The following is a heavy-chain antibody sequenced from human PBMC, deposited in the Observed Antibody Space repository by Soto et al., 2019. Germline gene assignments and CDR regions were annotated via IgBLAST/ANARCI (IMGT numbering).Heavy chain of an antibody. CDR1: GGSISSGGYY. J-gene: IGHJ4*02. Sequence: SETLSLTCTVSGGSISSGGYYWSWIRQHPGKGLEWIGYIYYSGSTYYNPSLKSRVTISVDTSKNQFSLKLSSVTAADTAVYYCARANYYDSSGYYGTLDYWGQGTLVTVSS. D-gene: IGHD3-22*01. V-gene: IGHV4-31*03. CDR3: ARANYYDSSGYYGTLDY. CDR2: IYYSGST.